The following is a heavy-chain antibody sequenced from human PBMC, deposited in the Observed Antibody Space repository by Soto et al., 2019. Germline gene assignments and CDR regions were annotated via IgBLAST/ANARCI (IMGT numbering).Heavy chain of an antibody. CDR1: GGFFSDYY. CDR3: AREVPSRYFDL. V-gene: IGHV4-34*01. CDR2: INHSGST. J-gene: IGHJ2*01. D-gene: IGHD3-10*01. Sequence: QVRLQQWGAGLLKPSETLPLTCAVYGGFFSDYYWSWVRQPPGKGLEWIGEINHSGSTNYNPSLKSRVTISVDTSKNQFSLKLNSVTAADTAVYYCAREVPSRYFDLWGRGTPVTVSS.